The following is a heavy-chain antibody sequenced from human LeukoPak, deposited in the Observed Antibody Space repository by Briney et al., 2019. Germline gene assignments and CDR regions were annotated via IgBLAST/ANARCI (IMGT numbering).Heavy chain of an antibody. CDR2: ISAYNGNT. D-gene: IGHD2-15*01. CDR1: VYTFTSYG. CDR3: ARVGLRCSGGSCYSGHAFDI. Sequence: GASVKVSCKASVYTFTSYGISWVRQAPGQGLEWMGWISAYNGNTNYAQKLQGRVTMTTDTSTSTAYMELRSLRSDDTAVYYCARVGLRCSGGSCYSGHAFDIWGQGTMVTVSS. V-gene: IGHV1-18*01. J-gene: IGHJ3*02.